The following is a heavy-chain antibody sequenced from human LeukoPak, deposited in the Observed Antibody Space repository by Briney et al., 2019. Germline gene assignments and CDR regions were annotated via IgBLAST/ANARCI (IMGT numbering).Heavy chain of an antibody. CDR2: ISSSSSYI. Sequence: GGSLRLSCAASGLTFSSYSMNWVRQAPGKGPEWVSSISSSSSYIYYADSVKGRFTISRDNAKNSLYLQMNSLRAEDTAVYYCARAVAGSPAGSVDIWGQGTMITVSS. CDR1: GLTFSSYS. D-gene: IGHD6-19*01. V-gene: IGHV3-21*01. CDR3: ARAVAGSPAGSVDI. J-gene: IGHJ3*02.